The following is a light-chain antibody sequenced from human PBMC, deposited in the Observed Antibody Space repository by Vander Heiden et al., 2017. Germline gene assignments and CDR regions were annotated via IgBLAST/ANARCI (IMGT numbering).Light chain of an antibody. CDR2: AAS. CDR3: QQSYSTPIT. Sequence: IQMTQSPSSLSASLGDSVPITCRASQSITSYLNWYEQKPGKAPTRLNYAASSLQGAFSTRFSGSALWTAFSLPISSLQPEDVATYYCQQSYSTPITFGPGTKVDIK. J-gene: IGKJ3*01. V-gene: IGKV1-39*01. CDR1: QSITSY.